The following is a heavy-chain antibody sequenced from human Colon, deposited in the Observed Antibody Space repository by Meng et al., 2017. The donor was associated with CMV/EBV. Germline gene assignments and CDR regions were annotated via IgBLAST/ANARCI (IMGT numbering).Heavy chain of an antibody. CDR1: GASISSFSY. CDR3: ARGQDSAKVHH. J-gene: IGHJ1*01. Sequence: QLRLHASGPGLVKPSETLSLTCTLSGASISSFSYWNWIRQPPGKGLEWIASVAHSANMYYNTSLQSRVTMSFDTSKNQFSLRLYSVTAADTAVYYCARGQDSAKVHHWGQGSLVTVSS. CDR2: VAHSANM. D-gene: IGHD1-26*01. V-gene: IGHV4-39*07.